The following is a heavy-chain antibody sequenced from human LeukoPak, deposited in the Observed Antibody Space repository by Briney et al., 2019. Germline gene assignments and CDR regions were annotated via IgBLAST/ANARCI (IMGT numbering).Heavy chain of an antibody. J-gene: IGHJ3*02. D-gene: IGHD2-15*01. CDR2: IRYDGTSK. Sequence: GGSLRLSCAASGFTFNTYGMHWVRQAPGKGLEWVAFIRYDGTSKYYADSVKGRFTISRDNPKNTLYLQMNSLRPEDTAVYYCARAGSSGAFDIWGRGTMVTVSS. CDR1: GFTFNTYG. CDR3: ARAGSSGAFDI. V-gene: IGHV3-30*02.